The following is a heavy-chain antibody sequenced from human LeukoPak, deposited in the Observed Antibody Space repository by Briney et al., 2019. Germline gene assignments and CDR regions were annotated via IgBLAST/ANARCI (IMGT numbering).Heavy chain of an antibody. V-gene: IGHV3-20*04. J-gene: IGHJ6*03. CDR2: INWNGGSK. Sequence: GGSLRLSCAFSGFTFDDYGMTWVRQAPGKGLEWVSGINWNGGSKGYAYSVKGRFTISRDNAKNSLYLQMNSLRAEDTALYYCARGRMVRGVIHYYYYMDVWGKGTTVTVSS. CDR1: GFTFDDYG. D-gene: IGHD3-10*01. CDR3: ARGRMVRGVIHYYYYMDV.